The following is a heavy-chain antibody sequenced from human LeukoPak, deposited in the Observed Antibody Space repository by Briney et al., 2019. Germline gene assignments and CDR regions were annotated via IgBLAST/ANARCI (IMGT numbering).Heavy chain of an antibody. CDR1: GFTFRSYA. Sequence: GSLRLSCAASGFTFRSYAMSWIRQPPGKGLEWIGYIYYSGSTNYNPSLKSRVTISVDTSKNQFSLKLSSVTAADTAVYYCAREGSSYYYYGMDVWGQGTTVTVSS. V-gene: IGHV4-59*01. CDR3: AREGSSYYYYGMDV. D-gene: IGHD6-6*01. J-gene: IGHJ6*02. CDR2: IYYSGST.